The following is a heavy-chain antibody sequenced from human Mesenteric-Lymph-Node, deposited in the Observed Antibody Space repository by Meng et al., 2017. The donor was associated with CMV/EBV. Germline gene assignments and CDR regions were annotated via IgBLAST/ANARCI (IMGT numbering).Heavy chain of an antibody. D-gene: IGHD3-16*02. J-gene: IGHJ4*02. V-gene: IGHV3-73*01. CDR3: IRAMGYDYVWGSYRYFEF. CDR1: A. CDR2: IRSKTHHYAT. Sequence: ALHWLSQASGKGLEWVGRIRSKTHHYATAYTASVRGRFAISRDDSTSTAYLQMNSLQPEDTAVYYCIRAMGYDYVWGSYRYFEFWGQGTLVTVSS.